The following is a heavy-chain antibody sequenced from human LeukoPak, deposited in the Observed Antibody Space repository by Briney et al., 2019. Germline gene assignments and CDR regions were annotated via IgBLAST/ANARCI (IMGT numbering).Heavy chain of an antibody. V-gene: IGHV3-21*04. D-gene: IGHD3-3*01. Sequence: GGSLRLSCAASGFTFSSYSMNWVRQAPGKGLEWVSSISSSSSYIYYADSAKGRFTISRDNAKNSLYLQMNSLRAEDTAVYYCAKDLDFWSGYYDYWGQGTLVTVSS. CDR1: GFTFSSYS. J-gene: IGHJ4*02. CDR3: AKDLDFWSGYYDY. CDR2: ISSSSSYI.